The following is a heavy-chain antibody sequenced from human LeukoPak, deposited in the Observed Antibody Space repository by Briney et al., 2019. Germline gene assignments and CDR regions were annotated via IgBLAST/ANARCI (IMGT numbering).Heavy chain of an antibody. Sequence: GGSLRLSCAASGFTFSSYAMSWVRQAPGKGLEWVSAISGSGGSTYYADSVKGRFTISRDNSKNMLYQQMNSLRAEDTAVYYCAKDRRESGTPYYYYYGMDAWGQGTTVTVSS. D-gene: IGHD3-10*01. J-gene: IGHJ6*02. CDR1: GFTFSSYA. V-gene: IGHV3-23*01. CDR3: AKDRRESGTPYYYYYGMDA. CDR2: ISGSGGST.